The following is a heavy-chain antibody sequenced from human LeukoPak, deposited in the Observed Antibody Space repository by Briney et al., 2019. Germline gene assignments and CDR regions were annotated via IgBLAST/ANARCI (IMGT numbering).Heavy chain of an antibody. V-gene: IGHV3-11*05. J-gene: IGHJ3*02. CDR1: GVTFSDYY. CDR2: ISSSSSYT. CDR3: AREGPGQHDAFDI. Sequence: GRSLSLSCAASGVTFSDYYMSWIRQAPGQGLEWVSYISSSSSYTNYAVSVKRRFTISRDNAKNSLYLQMNSLRAEDTAVYYCAREGPGQHDAFDIWGQGTMVTVSS.